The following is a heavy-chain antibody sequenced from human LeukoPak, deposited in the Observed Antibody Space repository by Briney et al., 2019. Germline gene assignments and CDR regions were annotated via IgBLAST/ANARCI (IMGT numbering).Heavy chain of an antibody. CDR3: AREGCSSTSCYRGATGFDY. Sequence: ETLSLTCTVSGGSVSSYYWSWVRQPPGKGLEWIGYIYYSGSTNYNPSLKSRVTISVDTSKNQFSLKLSSVTAADTAVYYCAREGCSSTSCYRGATGFDYWGQGTLVTVSS. D-gene: IGHD2-2*02. J-gene: IGHJ4*02. CDR2: IYYSGST. CDR1: GGSVSSYY. V-gene: IGHV4-59*02.